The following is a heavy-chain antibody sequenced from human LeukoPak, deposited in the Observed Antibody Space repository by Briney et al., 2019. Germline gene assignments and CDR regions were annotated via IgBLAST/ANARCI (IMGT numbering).Heavy chain of an antibody. CDR2: IRSDGSSK. Sequence: GGSLRLSCAASGFSFSNFGLHWGRQAPGKGVEWVALIRSDGSSKNYAASVTGLFTISRDASKNTVFLQMNSLRADDTAVYFCAKWSGDFPSYYLDYWGQGTLVTVSS. J-gene: IGHJ4*02. CDR3: AKWSGDFPSYYLDY. CDR1: GFSFSNFG. D-gene: IGHD4-17*01. V-gene: IGHV3-30*02.